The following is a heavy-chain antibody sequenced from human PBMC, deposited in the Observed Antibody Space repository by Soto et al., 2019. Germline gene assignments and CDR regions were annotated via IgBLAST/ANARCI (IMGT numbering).Heavy chain of an antibody. CDR2: ISYDGTNK. CDR1: GFTFSSYG. V-gene: IGHV3-30*03. Sequence: PGGSLRLSCAASGFTFSSYGMHWVRQAPGKGLEWVTVISYDGTNKYYGDSVKGRFTISRDNSKNTLYLQMNSLRAEDTAIYYCARSHDIGWRAVEYWGQGTLVTVSS. J-gene: IGHJ4*02. CDR3: ARSHDIGWRAVEY. D-gene: IGHD6-19*01.